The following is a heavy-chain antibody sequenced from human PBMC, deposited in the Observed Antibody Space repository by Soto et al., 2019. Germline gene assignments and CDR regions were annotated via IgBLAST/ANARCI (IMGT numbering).Heavy chain of an antibody. J-gene: IGHJ4*02. CDR3: AGQGQLVLSGADY. CDR2: IYPGDSDT. CDR1: GYDFSAYW. V-gene: IGHV5-51*01. D-gene: IGHD6-6*01. Sequence: GESLKISCKVSGYDFSAYWIGWVRQMPGKGLEWMGVIYPGDSDTRYSPSFEGRVTISADKSLSTASLQWSSLKDSDTAVYYCAGQGQLVLSGADYWGQGTLVTVSS.